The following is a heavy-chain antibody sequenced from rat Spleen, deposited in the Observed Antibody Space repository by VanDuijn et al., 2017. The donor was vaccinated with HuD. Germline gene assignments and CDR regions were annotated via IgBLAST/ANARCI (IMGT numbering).Heavy chain of an antibody. CDR1: GFIFRNYD. CDR2: ISPSGGTT. J-gene: IGHJ3*01. V-gene: IGHV5-25*01. Sequence: EVRLVESGGGLVRPGGSLKVSCEASGFIFRNYDMVWVRQAPTKGLEWVAAISPSGGTTYYRDSVKGRFTVSRDNAKSTLYLQMDSLRSEDTASYYCARHGIYNNYGWFAYWGQGTLVTVSS. D-gene: IGHD1-10*01. CDR3: ARHGIYNNYGWFAY.